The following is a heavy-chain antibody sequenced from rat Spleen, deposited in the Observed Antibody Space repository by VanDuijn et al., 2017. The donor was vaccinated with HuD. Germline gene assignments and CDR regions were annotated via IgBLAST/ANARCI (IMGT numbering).Heavy chain of an antibody. CDR1: GFTFSDYY. Sequence: EVQLVESGGGLVQPGRSLKLSCAPSGFTFSDYYMAWVRQAPTKGLEWVASFSYDGVTTYYRDSVKGRFTLSSDNGKSVLYLQMDSLRSEDTATYYCARQGYLRDWYFDFWGPGTMVTVSS. CDR2: FSYDGVTT. J-gene: IGHJ1*01. V-gene: IGHV5-20*01. D-gene: IGHD1-11*01. CDR3: ARQGYLRDWYFDF.